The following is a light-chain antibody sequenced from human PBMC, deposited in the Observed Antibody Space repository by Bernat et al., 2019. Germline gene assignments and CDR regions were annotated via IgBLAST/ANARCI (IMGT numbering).Light chain of an antibody. CDR2: DDG. CDR3: QVWDSSDYSMV. Sequence: SYVLTQPPSVSVAPGKTARIACGGDNLGSKSVHWYQQKPGQAPVLVLYDDGDRPSGIPDRFSGSNSANTATLTISWVEAGDEADFYCQVWDSSDYSMVFGGGTKLTVL. CDR1: NLGSKS. J-gene: IGLJ3*02. V-gene: IGLV3-21*03.